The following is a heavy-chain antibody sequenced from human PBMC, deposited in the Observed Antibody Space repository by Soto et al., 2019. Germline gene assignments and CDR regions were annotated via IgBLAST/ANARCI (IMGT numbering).Heavy chain of an antibody. CDR1: GFTFSSYG. J-gene: IGHJ3*02. V-gene: IGHV3-33*01. Sequence: GGSLRLSCAASGFTFSSYGMHWVRQAPGKGLEWVAVIWYDGSNKYYADSVKGRFTISRDNSKNTLYLQMNSLRAEDTAVYYCARGWGGYSYVDDAFDIWGQGTLVTVSS. CDR2: IWYDGSNK. D-gene: IGHD5-18*01. CDR3: ARGWGGYSYVDDAFDI.